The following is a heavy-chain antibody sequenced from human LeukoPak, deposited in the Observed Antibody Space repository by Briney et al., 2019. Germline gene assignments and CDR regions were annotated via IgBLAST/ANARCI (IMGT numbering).Heavy chain of an antibody. V-gene: IGHV1-2*02. D-gene: IGHD3-9*01. Sequence: ASVKVSCKASGYTFTGYYMHWVRQAPGQGLEWMGWINPNSGDTNYAQKFQGRVTMTRDTSINTAYMELSRLTSDDTAVYFCAREKHPQFHYDILTGYPIGSPFDPWGQGTLVTVSS. J-gene: IGHJ5*02. CDR2: INPNSGDT. CDR1: GYTFTGYY. CDR3: AREKHPQFHYDILTGYPIGSPFDP.